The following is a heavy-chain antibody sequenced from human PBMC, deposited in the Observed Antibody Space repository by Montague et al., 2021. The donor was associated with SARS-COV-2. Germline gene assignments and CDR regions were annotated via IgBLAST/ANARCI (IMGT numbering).Heavy chain of an antibody. Sequence: TLSLTCTVSGGSISSGSYYWSWIRQPAGKGLEWIGRISISGSTNYNPSLKSRVTISVDTSKNQFSMKLSSVTAADTAVYYCARDIAVAGLFDYWCQGTLVTVSS. D-gene: IGHD6-19*01. CDR2: ISISGST. CDR1: GGSISSGSYY. J-gene: IGHJ4*02. V-gene: IGHV4-61*02. CDR3: ARDIAVAGLFDY.